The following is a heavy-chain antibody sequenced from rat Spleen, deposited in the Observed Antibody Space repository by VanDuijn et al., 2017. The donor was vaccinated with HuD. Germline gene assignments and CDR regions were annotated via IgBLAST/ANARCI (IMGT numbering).Heavy chain of an antibody. CDR1: GLTFSSYC. CDR2: ISTGGGNT. V-gene: IGHV5-25*01. D-gene: IGHD1-6*01. J-gene: IGHJ1*01. CDR3: ARRGSYVDWDFYF. Sequence: EVQLVESGGGLVQPGKSLKLSCVASGLTFSSYCIYCLRQAPGKGLEWVASISTGGGNTYYRDSVMVRLTISRDNSKGTLYLQMDSLRSEDTATYYCARRGSYVDWDFYFWGPGTMVTVSS.